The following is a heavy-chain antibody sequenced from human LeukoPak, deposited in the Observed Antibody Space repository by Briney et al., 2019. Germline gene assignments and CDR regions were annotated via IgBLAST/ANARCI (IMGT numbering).Heavy chain of an antibody. J-gene: IGHJ4*02. Sequence: SETLSLTCTVSGGSISGYYRSWIRQPPGKGLEWIGYIYSSGGANYNPSLQSRVAISVDTSKHQFSLKLSSVTAADTAVYYCARLPLTATGLYYFDNCGEGTLVTVSS. CDR1: GGSISGYY. V-gene: IGHV4-4*09. CDR2: IYSSGGA. CDR3: ARLPLTATGLYYFDN. D-gene: IGHD1-14*01.